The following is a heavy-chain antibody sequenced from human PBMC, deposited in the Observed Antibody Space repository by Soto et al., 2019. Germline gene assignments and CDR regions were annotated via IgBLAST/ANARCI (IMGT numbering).Heavy chain of an antibody. D-gene: IGHD2-15*01. J-gene: IGHJ6*03. V-gene: IGHV3-21*01. CDR3: ARDHDVVVVAATPATYYYYYYYMDV. Sequence: GGSLRLSCAASGFTFSSYSMNWVRQAPGKGLEWVSSISSSSSYIYYADSVKGRFTISRDNAKNSLYLQMNSLRAEDTAVYYCARDHDVVVVAATPATYYYYYYYMDVWGKGTTVTVSS. CDR1: GFTFSSYS. CDR2: ISSSSSYI.